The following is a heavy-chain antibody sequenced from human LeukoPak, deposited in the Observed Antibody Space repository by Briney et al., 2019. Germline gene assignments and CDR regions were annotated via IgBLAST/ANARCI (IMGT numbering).Heavy chain of an antibody. Sequence: SETLSLTCTVSGGSISSGGYYWSWIRQHPGKGLEWIGYIYYSGSTYYNLSLKSRVTISVDTSKNQFSLKLSSVTAADTAVYYCAREEYTTVTFDYWGQGTLVTVSS. CDR1: GGSISSGGYY. D-gene: IGHD4-17*01. V-gene: IGHV4-31*03. CDR2: IYYSGST. CDR3: AREEYTTVTFDY. J-gene: IGHJ4*02.